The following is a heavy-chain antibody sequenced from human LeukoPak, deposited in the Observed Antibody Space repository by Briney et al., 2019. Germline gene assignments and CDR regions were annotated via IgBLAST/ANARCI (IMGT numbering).Heavy chain of an antibody. D-gene: IGHD6-19*01. CDR3: AKAHTAVAGFSYFDY. V-gene: IGHV3-23*01. CDR2: ISGSGGST. J-gene: IGHJ4*02. CDR1: GFTFSSYW. Sequence: PGGSLRLSCAASGFTFSSYWMHWVRQAPGKGLEWVSAISGSGGSTYYADSVKGRFTISRDNSKNTLYLQMNSLRAEDTAVYYCAKAHTAVAGFSYFDYWGQGTLVTVSS.